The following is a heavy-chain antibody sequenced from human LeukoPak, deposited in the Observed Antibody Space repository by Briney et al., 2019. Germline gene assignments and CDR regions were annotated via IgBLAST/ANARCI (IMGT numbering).Heavy chain of an antibody. CDR3: AKDIRTGDKSGSGSGSYYKGYYYYYGMDV. D-gene: IGHD3-10*01. CDR2: ISSSGSTI. Sequence: GGSLRLSCAASGFTFSDYYMSWIRQAPGKGLEWVSYISSSGSTIYYADSVKGRFTISRDNAKNSLYLQMNSLRAEDTALYYCAKDIRTGDKSGSGSGSYYKGYYYYYGMDVWGQGTTVTVSS. CDR1: GFTFSDYY. V-gene: IGHV3-11*01. J-gene: IGHJ6*02.